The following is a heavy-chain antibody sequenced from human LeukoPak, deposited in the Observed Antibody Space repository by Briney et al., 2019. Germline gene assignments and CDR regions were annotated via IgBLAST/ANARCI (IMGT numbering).Heavy chain of an antibody. D-gene: IGHD2-2*01. CDR3: AKVRHPYCSSTSCNVPFDY. CDR1: GFTFSSYA. V-gene: IGHV3-23*01. CDR2: ISGSGGGT. Sequence: GGSLRLSCAASGFTFSSYAMSWVRQAPGKGLEWVSAISGSGGGTHYADSVKGRFTISRDNSKNTLYLRMNSLRGEDTAVYYCAKVRHPYCSSTSCNVPFDYWGQGNLVTVSS. J-gene: IGHJ4*02.